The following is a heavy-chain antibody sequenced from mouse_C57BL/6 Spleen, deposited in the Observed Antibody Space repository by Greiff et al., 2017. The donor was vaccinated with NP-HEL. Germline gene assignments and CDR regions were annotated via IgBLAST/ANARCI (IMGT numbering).Heavy chain of an antibody. CDR2: IYPGDGDT. Sequence: VQLQQSGPELVKPGASVKISCKASGYAFSSSWMNWVKQRPGKGLEWIGRIYPGDGDTNYNGKFKGKATLTADKSSSTAYMQLSSLTSEDSAVYVCARRAPSSGAFADWGQGTLVTVSA. CDR3: ARRAPSSGAFAD. V-gene: IGHV1-82*01. J-gene: IGHJ3*01. D-gene: IGHD3-2*02. CDR1: GYAFSSSW.